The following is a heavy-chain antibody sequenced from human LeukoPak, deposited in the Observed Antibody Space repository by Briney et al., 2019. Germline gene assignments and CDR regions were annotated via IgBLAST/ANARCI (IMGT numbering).Heavy chain of an antibody. D-gene: IGHD2-21*02. Sequence: WETLSLTCTVSGYSISSWYYWGWVRQSPGKGLEWIWRIYHRGSTHYNPSLRGRGIVSGDTSKNHFSLKIDPFTGADTGVYYFARDLASCAGDCYSDGFDYWGQGGLVTVSS. V-gene: IGHV4-38-2*02. CDR2: IYHRGST. CDR1: GYSISSWYY. J-gene: IGHJ4*02. CDR3: ARDLASCAGDCYSDGFDY.